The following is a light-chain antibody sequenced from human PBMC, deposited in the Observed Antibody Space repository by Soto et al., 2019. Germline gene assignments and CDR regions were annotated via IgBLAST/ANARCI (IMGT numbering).Light chain of an antibody. CDR3: QEYDKRPRT. CDR1: QSVDSN. V-gene: IGKV3-15*01. CDR2: GAS. J-gene: IGKJ4*01. Sequence: EIVMTQSPVTLSVSPGERATLSCRTSQSVDSNLAWYQQKPGQAPRLLIYGASTRTTAIPARLSGSCSGTEFTLTDSSVQSEDFAVFYCQEYDKRPRTFGGGTKVEIK.